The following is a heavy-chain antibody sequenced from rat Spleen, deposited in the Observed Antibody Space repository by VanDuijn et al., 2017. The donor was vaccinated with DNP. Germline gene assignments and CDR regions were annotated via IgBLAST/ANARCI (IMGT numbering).Heavy chain of an antibody. CDR2: ITASGGFT. D-gene: IGHD1-1*01. J-gene: IGHJ2*01. Sequence: EVQLVESGGDLVQPGRSLQLSCAASGFTFSDYAMAWVRQAPTKGLEWVASITASGGFTYYRDSVKGRFTASRDNAKITLYLQMDSLRSEDTATYYCTSLLLQWSFDSWGQGVMVTVSS. CDR3: TSLLLQWSFDS. V-gene: IGHV5S13*01. CDR1: GFTFSDYA.